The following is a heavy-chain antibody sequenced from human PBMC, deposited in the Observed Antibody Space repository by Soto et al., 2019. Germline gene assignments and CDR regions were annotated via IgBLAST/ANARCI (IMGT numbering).Heavy chain of an antibody. V-gene: IGHV3-23*01. CDR3: AKEQGHSGLDENWYDP. Sequence: GGSLRLSCAASGFTFSSYAMSWVRQAPGKGLEWVSAISGSGGSTYYADSVKGRFTISRDNSKNTLYLQMNSLRAEDTAVYYCAKEQGHSGLDENWYDPWSQGTLVTVSS. CDR1: GFTFSSYA. J-gene: IGHJ5*02. CDR2: ISGSGGST. D-gene: IGHD6-19*01.